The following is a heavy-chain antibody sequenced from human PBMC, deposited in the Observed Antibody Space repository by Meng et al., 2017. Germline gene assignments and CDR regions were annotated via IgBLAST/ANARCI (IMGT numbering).Heavy chain of an antibody. CDR3: ARDSMGCSSTSCYEVVYYYYYYGMDV. D-gene: IGHD2-2*01. V-gene: IGHV3-7*01. Sequence: GGSLRLSCAASGFTFSSYGMSWVRQAPGKGREWVANIKQDGSEKYYVDSVKGRFTISRDNAKNSLYLQMNSLRAEDTAVYYCARDSMGCSSTSCYEVVYYYYYYGMDVWGQGTMVTVSS. CDR1: GFTFSSYG. CDR2: IKQDGSEK. J-gene: IGHJ6*02.